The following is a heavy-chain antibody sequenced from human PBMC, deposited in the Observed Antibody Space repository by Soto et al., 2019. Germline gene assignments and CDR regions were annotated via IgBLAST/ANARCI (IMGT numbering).Heavy chain of an antibody. V-gene: IGHV4-39*01. D-gene: IGHD3-10*01. J-gene: IGHJ4*02. CDR3: ARRAIYSGYASGSYFDY. CDR2: IFYSGST. Sequence: SETLSLTCAVSGGSISSTGYYWGWIRRPPGKGLEWIGSIFYSGSTYNSPSLKSRVTISVDTSKNQFSLTLTSVTAADTAVYYCARRAIYSGYASGSYFDYWGQGTLVTVS. CDR1: GGSISSTGYY.